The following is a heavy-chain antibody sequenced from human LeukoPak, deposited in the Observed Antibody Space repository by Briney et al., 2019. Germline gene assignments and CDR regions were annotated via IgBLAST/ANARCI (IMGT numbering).Heavy chain of an antibody. D-gene: IGHD3-10*01. CDR1: GFTFSSYD. J-gene: IGHJ4*02. V-gene: IGHV3-13*01. CDR3: ARGGGSGSYYPGGYYFDY. Sequence: GSLRLSCAASGFTFSSYDMHRVRQATGKGLEWVSAIGTAGDTYYPGSVKGRFTISRENAKNSLYPQMNSLRAGDTAVYYCARGGGSGSYYPGGYYFDYWGQGTLVTVSS. CDR2: IGTAGDT.